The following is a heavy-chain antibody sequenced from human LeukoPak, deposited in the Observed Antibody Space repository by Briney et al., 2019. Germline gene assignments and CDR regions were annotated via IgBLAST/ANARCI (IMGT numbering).Heavy chain of an antibody. V-gene: IGHV1-69*04. CDR3: ARGAAAGKVDGYFQH. J-gene: IGHJ1*01. CDR1: GGTFSSYA. CDR2: IIPILGIA. Sequence: SVKVSCKASGGTFSSYAISWVRQAPGQGLEWMGRIIPILGIANYAQKFQGRVTITADKSTSTAYMELSSLRSEDTAVYYCARGAAAGKVDGYFQHWGQGTLVTASS. D-gene: IGHD6-13*01.